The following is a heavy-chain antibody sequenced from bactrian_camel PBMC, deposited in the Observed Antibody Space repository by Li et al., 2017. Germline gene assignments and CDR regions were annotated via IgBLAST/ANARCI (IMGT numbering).Heavy chain of an antibody. CDR2: IVSGTGNT. D-gene: IGHD6*01. Sequence: HVQLVESGGGSVQAGRSLRLSCEVSGHTANIYCMGWFRQIPDKEREGVAVIVSGTGNTVYADSVKGRFTLSQDDDKNELYLQMDSLKPEDTAMYYCAIAPWGYRSSRKWAIDTNYNHWGQGTQVTVS. V-gene: IGHV3S1*01. CDR1: GHTANIYC. CDR3: AIAPWGYRSSRKWAIDTNYNH. J-gene: IGHJ4*01.